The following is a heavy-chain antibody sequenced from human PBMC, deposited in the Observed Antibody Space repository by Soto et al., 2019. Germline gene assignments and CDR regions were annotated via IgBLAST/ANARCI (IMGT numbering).Heavy chain of an antibody. CDR2: IYYSGST. CDR1: GGSISSSSYY. D-gene: IGHD6-19*01. Sequence: SETLSLTCTVSGGSISSSSYYWGWIRQPPGKWLEWIGSIYYSGSTYYNPSLKSRVTISVDTSKNQFSLKLSSVTAADTAVYYCARLGSSGWYIGAFDIWGQGTMVTVSS. CDR3: ARLGSSGWYIGAFDI. J-gene: IGHJ3*02. V-gene: IGHV4-39*01.